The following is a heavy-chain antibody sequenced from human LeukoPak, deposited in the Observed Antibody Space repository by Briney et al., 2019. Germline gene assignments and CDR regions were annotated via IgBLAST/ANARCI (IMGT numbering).Heavy chain of an antibody. V-gene: IGHV3-23*01. CDR1: GFTFSSYA. Sequence: GGSLRLSCAASGFTFSSYAMSWVRQAPGKGLEWVSAISGSGGSTYYADSVKGRFTISRDNSKNTLYLQMNSLRAEDTAVYYCARDRRLGELSLYAKYWGQGTLVTVSS. CDR3: ARDRRLGELSLYAKY. CDR2: ISGSGGST. J-gene: IGHJ4*02. D-gene: IGHD3-16*02.